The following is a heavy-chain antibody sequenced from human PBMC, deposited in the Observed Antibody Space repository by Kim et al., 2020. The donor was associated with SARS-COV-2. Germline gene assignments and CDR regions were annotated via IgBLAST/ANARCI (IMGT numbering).Heavy chain of an antibody. CDR3: AKDIGDGYNKYYFEY. CDR2: ISWNSGSI. Sequence: GGSLRLSCAASGFTFDDYAMHWVRQAPGKGLEWVSGISWNSGSIGYADSVKGRFTISRDNAKNSLYLQMNSLRAEDTALYYCAKDIGDGYNKYYFEYWGQGTLVTVSS. CDR1: GFTFDDYA. J-gene: IGHJ4*02. V-gene: IGHV3-9*01. D-gene: IGHD5-12*01.